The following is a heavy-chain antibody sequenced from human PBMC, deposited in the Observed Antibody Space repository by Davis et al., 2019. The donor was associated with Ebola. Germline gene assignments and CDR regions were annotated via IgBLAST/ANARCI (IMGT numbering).Heavy chain of an antibody. Sequence: AASVKVSCKTSGDTFRRYGISWVRQAPGQGLEWLGWVIPILGITNRSQKFRGRLTITADESTTTVYMELNSLRSEDTAVYYCARGGSDYSGSGNDYNSIDYFEYWGQGTLVTASS. D-gene: IGHD3-10*01. V-gene: IGHV1-69*10. CDR3: ARGGSDYSGSGNDYNSIDYFEY. CDR1: GDTFRRYG. J-gene: IGHJ4*02. CDR2: VIPILGIT.